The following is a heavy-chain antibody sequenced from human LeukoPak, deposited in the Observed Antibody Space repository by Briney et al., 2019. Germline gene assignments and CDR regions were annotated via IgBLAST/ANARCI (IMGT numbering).Heavy chain of an antibody. CDR3: ARRVIRGGHFLDY. V-gene: IGHV5-51*01. CDR2: MSPADSDT. D-gene: IGHD2-21*01. CDR1: GYSFTAYW. J-gene: IGHJ4*02. Sequence: GESLKISCKGSGYSFTAYWIGWVRQMPGKDLEWMGIMSPADSDTRYSPSSQGRVTMSADKSVSTAYLQWSSLKASDTAIYYCARRVIRGGHFLDYWGQGTQVIVSS.